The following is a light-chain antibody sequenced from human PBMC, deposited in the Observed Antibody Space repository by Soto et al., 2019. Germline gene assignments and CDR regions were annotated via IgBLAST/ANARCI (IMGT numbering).Light chain of an antibody. CDR3: QRYGRSPPLT. CDR2: GVS. V-gene: IGKV3-20*01. Sequence: EIVLTQSPGTLSLSPGERATLSCRASQSVSDNHLAWYQQKPGQAPRLLIYGVSSRVTGIPDRFSGSGSGTDFTLNISRLEPEDFAVYCCQRYGRSPPLTFGPGTEVDIK. J-gene: IGKJ3*01. CDR1: QSVSDNH.